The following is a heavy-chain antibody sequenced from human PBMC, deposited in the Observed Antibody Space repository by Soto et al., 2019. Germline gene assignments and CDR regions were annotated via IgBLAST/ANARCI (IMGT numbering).Heavy chain of an antibody. J-gene: IGHJ5*02. CDR2: IYYSGST. Sequence: SETLSLTCTGSGGSISSGGYSWSWIRQHPGKGLEWIGYIYYSGSTYYNPSLKSRVTISVDTSKNQFSLKLSSVTAADTAVYYCARARLSRSWWFDPWGQGTLVTVSS. D-gene: IGHD3-10*01. CDR1: GGSISSGGYS. V-gene: IGHV4-31*03. CDR3: ARARLSRSWWFDP.